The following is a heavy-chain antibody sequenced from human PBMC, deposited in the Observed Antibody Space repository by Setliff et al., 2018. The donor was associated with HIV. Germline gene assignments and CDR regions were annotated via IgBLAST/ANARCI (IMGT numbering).Heavy chain of an antibody. CDR2: IKTKTDGGTT. V-gene: IGHV3-15*01. D-gene: IGHD6-13*01. J-gene: IGHJ4*02. CDR3: TKGPGKGSFMDH. Sequence: GGSLRLSCAASGFTLNHAWMSWVRQAPGKGLEWVGRIKTKTDGGTTDYAAPVKGRFTISRDDSENTLYLQMISLKTEDTAVYYCTKGPGKGSFMDHWGQGALVTVS. CDR1: GFTLNHAW.